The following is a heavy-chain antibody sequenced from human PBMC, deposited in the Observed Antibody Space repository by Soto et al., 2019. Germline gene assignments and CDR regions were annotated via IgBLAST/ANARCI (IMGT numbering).Heavy chain of an antibody. D-gene: IGHD2-15*01. CDR1: GYTFTDYY. V-gene: IGHV1-46*01. J-gene: IGHJ4*02. Sequence: QVQLVQSGAEVKKPGASVKVSCEASGYTFTDYYLHWVRQAPRQGLEWMGIIGPSGGNTNYAQQFKGRVTMTRDTSTSTIYLELTSLRSDDTAVYYCAREFCSGGACSTKKFDFWGQGTLVTVSS. CDR2: IGPSGGNT. CDR3: AREFCSGGACSTKKFDF.